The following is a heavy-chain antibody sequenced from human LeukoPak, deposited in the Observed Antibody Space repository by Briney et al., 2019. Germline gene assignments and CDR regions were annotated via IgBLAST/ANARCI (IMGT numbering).Heavy chain of an antibody. D-gene: IGHD3-16*02. J-gene: IGHJ4*02. CDR3: ARGDYDYIWGTYRPFDC. Sequence: SETLSLTCTVSGGSISSYYWSWIRQPPGKGLEWIGYIYYSGSTNYNPSLKSRVTISIDTSKNQFSLKLSSVTAADTAVYYYARGDYDYIWGTYRPFDCWGQGTLVTVSS. V-gene: IGHV4-59*08. CDR1: GGSISSYY. CDR2: IYYSGST.